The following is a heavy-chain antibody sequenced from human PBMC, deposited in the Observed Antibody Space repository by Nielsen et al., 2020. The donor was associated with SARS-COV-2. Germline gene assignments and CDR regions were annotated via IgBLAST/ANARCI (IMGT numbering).Heavy chain of an antibody. CDR1: GGSISSGSYY. J-gene: IGHJ4*02. CDR2: IRTSGST. CDR3: ARGQTRFDY. Sequence: SETLSLTCTVSGGSISSGSYYWSWIRQPAGKALQWIGRIRTSGSTNYNPSLKSRVTISMDKSQNQFSLKLTSVIAADTAVYYCARGQTRFDYWGQGTLVTVSS. V-gene: IGHV4-61*02.